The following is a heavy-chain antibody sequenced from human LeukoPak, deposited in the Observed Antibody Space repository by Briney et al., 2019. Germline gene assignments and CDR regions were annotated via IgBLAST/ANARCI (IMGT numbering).Heavy chain of an antibody. CDR1: GFTFSSYW. Sequence: PGGSLRLSCAASGFTFSSYWMSWVRQAPGNGLEWVANIKQDGSEKYYVDSVKGRFTISRDNAKNSLYLQMNSLRAEDTAVYYCARSGIAVYDGAWFDPWGQGTLVTVSS. V-gene: IGHV3-7*01. CDR3: ARSGIAVYDGAWFDP. CDR2: IKQDGSEK. D-gene: IGHD6-19*01. J-gene: IGHJ5*02.